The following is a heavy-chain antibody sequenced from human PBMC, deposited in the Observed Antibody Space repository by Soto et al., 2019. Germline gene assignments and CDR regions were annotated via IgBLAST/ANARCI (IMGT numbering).Heavy chain of an antibody. D-gene: IGHD3-16*01. CDR3: ARYNHPDPAAATFFAFDI. V-gene: IGHV3-21*01. Sequence: GGSLRLSCAASGFTFSSYSMNWVRQAPGKGLEWVSSISSSSSYIYYADSVKGRFTISRDNAKNSLYLQMNSLRAEDTAVYYCARYNHPDPAAATFFAFDIWGQGTMVTVSS. J-gene: IGHJ3*02. CDR1: GFTFSSYS. CDR2: ISSSSSYI.